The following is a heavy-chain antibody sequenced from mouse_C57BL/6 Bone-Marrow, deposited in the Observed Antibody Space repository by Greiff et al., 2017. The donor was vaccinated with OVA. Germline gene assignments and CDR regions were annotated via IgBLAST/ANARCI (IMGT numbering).Heavy chain of an antibody. V-gene: IGHV3-6*01. CDR2: ISYDGSN. CDR1: GYSITSGYY. Sequence: EVQRVESGPGLVKPSQSLSLTCSVTGYSITSGYYWNWIRQFPGNKLEWMGYISYDGSNNYNPSLKNRISITRDTSKNQFFLKLNSVTTEDTATYYCARGGIYFDYWGQGTTLTVSS. CDR3: ARGGIYFDY. J-gene: IGHJ2*01.